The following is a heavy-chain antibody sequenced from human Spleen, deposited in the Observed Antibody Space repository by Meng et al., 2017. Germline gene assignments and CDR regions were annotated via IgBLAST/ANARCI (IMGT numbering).Heavy chain of an antibody. CDR3: ARGYSRGKYFQH. CDR2: INHSGST. CDR1: GGSFSDYY. D-gene: IGHD6-13*01. Sequence: QGQLPQWGAGLLKPSETLSLTCVVSGGSFSDYYWSWIRQPPGKGLEWIGEINHSGSTNYNPSLESRATISVDTSQNNLSLKLSSVTAADTAVYYCARGYSRGKYFQHWGQGTLVTVSS. J-gene: IGHJ1*01. V-gene: IGHV4-34*01.